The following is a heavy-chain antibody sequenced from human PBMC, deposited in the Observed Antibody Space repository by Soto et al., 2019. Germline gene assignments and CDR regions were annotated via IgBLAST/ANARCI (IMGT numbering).Heavy chain of an antibody. CDR2: IYYSGST. J-gene: IGHJ5*02. Sequence: SETLSLTCTVSGGSISSYYWSWIRQPPGKGLEWIGYIYYSGSTNYNPSLKSRVTISVDTSKNQFSLKLSSVTAADTAVYSLVRSRPYNWKKNWSDPWGPGTLVTVSS. CDR3: VRSRPYNWKKNWSDP. V-gene: IGHV4-59*01. D-gene: IGHD1-20*01. CDR1: GGSISSYY.